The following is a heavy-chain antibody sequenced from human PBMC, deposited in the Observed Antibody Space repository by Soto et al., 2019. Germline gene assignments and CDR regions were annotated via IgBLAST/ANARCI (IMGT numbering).Heavy chain of an antibody. V-gene: IGHV1-18*01. CDR3: ARAGAGPYYYSGMDV. CDR1: GYTFSTSG. D-gene: IGHD6-19*01. CDR2: ISTYNGDT. J-gene: IGHJ6*02. Sequence: QVQLVQSGAEVRKPGASVKFSCKASGYTFSTSGMSWLRQAPGQGLEWMGWISTYNGDTNDAPKFQDRVTMTSDTSTSTVYMALRSLRSDDTAVYYCARAGAGPYYYSGMDVWGQGTRVTVSS.